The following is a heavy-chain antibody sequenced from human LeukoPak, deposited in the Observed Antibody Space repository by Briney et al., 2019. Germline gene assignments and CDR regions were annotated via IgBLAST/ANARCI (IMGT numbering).Heavy chain of an antibody. CDR3: ARSGSGY. CDR2: MSGSGANA. Sequence: EGSLRLSCAASGFTFSNYSMTWVRPAPGKWLEWVSCMSGSGANAYYADSVKGRFTISRDNAKNSLYLQMNSQRAEDTAVYFCARSGSGYWGQGTLVTVSS. V-gene: IGHV3-23*01. CDR1: GFTFSNYS. J-gene: IGHJ4*02. D-gene: IGHD6-25*01.